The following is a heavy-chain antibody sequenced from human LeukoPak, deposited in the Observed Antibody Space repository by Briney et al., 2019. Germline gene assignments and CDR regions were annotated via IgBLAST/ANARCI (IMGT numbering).Heavy chain of an antibody. J-gene: IGHJ3*02. D-gene: IGHD3-10*01. CDR2: IHYSGST. CDR1: GGSISGYY. CDR3: ARNDGSGSYYNVAFDI. V-gene: IGHV4-59*01. Sequence: SETLSLTCTVSGGSISGYYWSWIRQPPGKGLEWIGYIHYSGSTSYNPSLKSRVTITVDTSKNQFSLKLNSVTAADTAVYFCARNDGSGSYYNVAFDIWGQGTMVTVSS.